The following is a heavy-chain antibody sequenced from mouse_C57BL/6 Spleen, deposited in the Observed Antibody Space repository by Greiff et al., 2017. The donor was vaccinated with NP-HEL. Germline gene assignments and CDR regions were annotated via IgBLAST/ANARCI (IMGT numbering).Heavy chain of an antibody. CDR1: GFTFSDYG. D-gene: IGHD2-4*01. Sequence: VQLKESGGGLVKPGGSLKLSCAASGFTFSDYGMHWVRQAPEKGLEWVAYISSGSSTIYYADTVKGRFTISRDTAKNPLFLQITSLRSEGTAMYYCARRGIYYDAYYYAMDYWGQGGSVTVSS. V-gene: IGHV5-17*01. CDR3: ARRGIYYDAYYYAMDY. J-gene: IGHJ4*01. CDR2: ISSGSSTI.